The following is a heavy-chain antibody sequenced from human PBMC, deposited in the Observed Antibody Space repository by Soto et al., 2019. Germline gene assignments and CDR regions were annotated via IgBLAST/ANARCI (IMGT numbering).Heavy chain of an antibody. Sequence: AETLSLTCAVSGYSISSGYYWGWIRQPPGNGLEWIWSIYHSGSTYYSPSLKSRVTISVDTSKNKFSLKLSAVTAAETAVYYCARASVLLWFGELIPDAFYXWGQGTMFTVS. J-gene: IGHJ3*02. V-gene: IGHV4-38-2*01. D-gene: IGHD3-10*01. CDR2: IYHSGST. CDR3: ARASVLLWFGELIPDAFYX. CDR1: GYSISSGYY.